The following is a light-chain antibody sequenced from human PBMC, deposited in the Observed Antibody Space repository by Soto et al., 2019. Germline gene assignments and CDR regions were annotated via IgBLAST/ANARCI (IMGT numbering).Light chain of an antibody. CDR3: QQYGRSPPST. V-gene: IGKV3-20*01. J-gene: IGKJ5*01. CDR2: GAS. CDR1: QSVTSSY. Sequence: EIVLTQSPGTLSLSPGERATLSCRASQSVTSSYLAWFQQKPGQAPRLLIYGASSRATGIPDRFSGSGSGTDFTLTISRLEPEDFAVYYCQQYGRSPPSTFGQGTRLEIK.